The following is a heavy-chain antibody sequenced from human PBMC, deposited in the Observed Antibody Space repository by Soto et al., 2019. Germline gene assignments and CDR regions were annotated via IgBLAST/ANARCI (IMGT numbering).Heavy chain of an antibody. D-gene: IGHD1-26*01. CDR2: IYYSGST. J-gene: IGHJ3*02. CDR1: GGSISSYY. CDR3: ATGAFAQSHAFDI. V-gene: IGHV4-59*01. Sequence: QVQLQESGPGLVKPSETLSLTCTVSGGSISSYYWSWIRQPPGKGLEWIGYIYYSGSTNYNPSLTTRVTISVDTSKNQFSLKLSSVTAADTAVYYCATGAFAQSHAFDIWGQGTMVTVSS.